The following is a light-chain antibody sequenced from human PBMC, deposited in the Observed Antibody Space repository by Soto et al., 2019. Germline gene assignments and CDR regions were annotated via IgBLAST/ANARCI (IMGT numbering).Light chain of an antibody. CDR2: GAS. CDR1: QSVSSSY. CDR3: QQYGSSHST. V-gene: IGKV3-20*01. J-gene: IGKJ4*01. Sequence: EIVLTQSPGTLSLSPGERATLSCRASQSVSSSYLAWYQQKPGQAPRLLSYGASSRATGIPDRFSGSGSGTDFTLSLSRLEPEDFSVYYCQQYGSSHSTFGGGTKVEIK.